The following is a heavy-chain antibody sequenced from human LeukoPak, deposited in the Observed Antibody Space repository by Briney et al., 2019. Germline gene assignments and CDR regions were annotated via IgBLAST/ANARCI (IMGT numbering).Heavy chain of an antibody. D-gene: IGHD3-10*01. J-gene: IGHJ5*02. V-gene: IGHV4-59*01. CDR3: ARGGYYGSGNDFRFDP. CDR2: IYYSGST. CDR1: GGSISSYY. Sequence: SETLSLTCTVSGGSISSYYWSWIRQPPGKGLEWIGDIYYSGSTNYKPSLKSRVTISVDTSKNQFSLKLSSVTAADTAVYYCARGGYYGSGNDFRFDPWGQGTQVTVSS.